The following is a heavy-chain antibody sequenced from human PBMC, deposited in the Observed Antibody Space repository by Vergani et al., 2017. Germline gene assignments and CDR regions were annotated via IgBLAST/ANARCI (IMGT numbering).Heavy chain of an antibody. V-gene: IGHV3-15*01. CDR2: IRSKNDGGTA. J-gene: IGHJ4*02. CDR1: GLPFKNAW. CDR3: DTDYHDY. D-gene: IGHD2-8*02. Sequence: EVQVVESGGGLIKPGVSLSLSCVVSGLPFKNAWITWVRQAPGKGLEWIGRIRSKNDGGTADYAAPLKGRFTISRADSKDSAFLLVNNLKTEDTAVYFCDTDYHDYWGQGTLVTVSS.